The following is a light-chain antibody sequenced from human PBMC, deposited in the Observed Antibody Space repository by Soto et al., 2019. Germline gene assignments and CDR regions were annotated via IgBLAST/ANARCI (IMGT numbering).Light chain of an antibody. CDR2: DAS. Sequence: DIQMTQSPSTLSAFVGDRVTFTCRASQSTNNWLAWYQQRPGTAPKILIYDASTLEIGVPSRFSGSGSGTEFSLTISRSQPEDFPTYYCQQYDTNPKTFGQGTKVEI. CDR3: QQYDTNPKT. CDR1: QSTNNW. J-gene: IGKJ1*01. V-gene: IGKV1-5*01.